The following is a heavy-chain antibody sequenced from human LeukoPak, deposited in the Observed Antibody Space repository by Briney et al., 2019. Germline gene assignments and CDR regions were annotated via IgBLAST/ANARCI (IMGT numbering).Heavy chain of an antibody. V-gene: IGHV1-18*01. CDR3: ARWYYDILTGYYRPFDY. CDR2: ISAYNGNT. J-gene: IGHJ4*02. Sequence: ASVKVSCKASGCTFTSYGISWVRQAPGQGLEWMGWISAYNGNTNYAQKLQGRVTMTTDTSTSTAYMELRSLRSDDTAVYYCARWYYDILTGYYRPFDYWGQGTLVTVSS. D-gene: IGHD3-9*01. CDR1: GCTFTSYG.